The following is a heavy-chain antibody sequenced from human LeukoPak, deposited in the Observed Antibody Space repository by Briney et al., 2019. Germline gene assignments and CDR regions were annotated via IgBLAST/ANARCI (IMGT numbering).Heavy chain of an antibody. CDR3: ARVPLRFLEWLFMDV. V-gene: IGHV1-18*01. J-gene: IGHJ6*03. CDR2: ISANNGDR. Sequence: AASVKVSCKASGYTFTSYGISWVRQAPGQGLEWMGWISANNGDRSYPERLQGRVTLTTDTSTTTAYMELRSLRSDDTAVYYCARVPLRFLEWLFMDVWGKGTTVTVSS. D-gene: IGHD3-3*01. CDR1: GYTFTSYG.